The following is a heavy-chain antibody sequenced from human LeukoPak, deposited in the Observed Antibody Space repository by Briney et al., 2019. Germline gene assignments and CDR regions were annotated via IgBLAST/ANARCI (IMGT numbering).Heavy chain of an antibody. J-gene: IGHJ4*02. V-gene: IGHV1-3*01. Sequence: ASVKVSCRASGYTFTGYYMHWVRQAPGQRLEWMGWINAGNGNTKYSQKFQGRVTITRDTSASTAYMELSSLRSEDTAVYYCARVVTAILSIDYWGQGTLVTVSS. CDR3: ARVVTAILSIDY. CDR2: INAGNGNT. D-gene: IGHD2-21*02. CDR1: GYTFTGYY.